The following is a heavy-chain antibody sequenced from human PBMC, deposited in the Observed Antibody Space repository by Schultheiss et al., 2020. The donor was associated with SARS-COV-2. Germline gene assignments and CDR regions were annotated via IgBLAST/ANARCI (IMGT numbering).Heavy chain of an antibody. CDR1: GFTFSSYA. Sequence: GESLKISCAASGFTFSSYAMSWVRQAPGKGLEYVSAISSNGGSTYYADSVKGRFTISRDNSKNTLYLQMSSLRAEDTAVYYCVKSQRQYYFDYWGQGTLVTVSS. CDR3: VKSQRQYYFDY. CDR2: ISSNGGST. D-gene: IGHD1-1*01. J-gene: IGHJ4*02. V-gene: IGHV3-64D*06.